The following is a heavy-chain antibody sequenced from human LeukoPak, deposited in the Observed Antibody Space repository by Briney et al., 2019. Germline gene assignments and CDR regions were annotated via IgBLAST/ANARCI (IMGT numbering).Heavy chain of an antibody. V-gene: IGHV3-15*01. J-gene: IGHJ4*02. CDR3: TTVSHFYL. D-gene: IGHD2/OR15-2a*01. CDR2: IRSDGTT. CDR1: GFTFSTAW. Sequence: GGSLRLSCAPSGFTFSTAWFSWVRQAPGEGLEWLGRIRSDGTTDYAAPVKGRFTISRDGAKATIHLQMNSLKTEDTGIYYCTTVSHFYLGGQGTLVTVSS.